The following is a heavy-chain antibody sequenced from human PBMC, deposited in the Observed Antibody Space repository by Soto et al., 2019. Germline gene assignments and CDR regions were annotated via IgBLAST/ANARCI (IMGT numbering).Heavy chain of an antibody. V-gene: IGHV3-30-3*01. D-gene: IGHD3-10*01. Sequence: PGGSLRLSCAASGFTFSSYAMHWVRQAPGKGLEWVAVISYDGSNKYYADSVKGRFTISRDNSKNTLYLQMNSLRAEDTAVYYCARGYYGSGSLDYGMDVWGQGT. CDR3: ARGYYGSGSLDYGMDV. CDR1: GFTFSSYA. CDR2: ISYDGSNK. J-gene: IGHJ6*02.